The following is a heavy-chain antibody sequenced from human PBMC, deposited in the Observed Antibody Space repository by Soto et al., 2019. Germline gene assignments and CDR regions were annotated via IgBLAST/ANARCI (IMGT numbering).Heavy chain of an antibody. Sequence: GASVKVSCKASGGAFSSYAISWVRQAPGQGLEWMGGIIPIFGTANYAQKFQGRVTITADESTSTAYMELSSLRSEDTAVYYCARATRIPPRDPWDIVVVPAAMGYGMDVWGQGTTVTVSS. CDR3: ARATRIPPRDPWDIVVVPAAMGYGMDV. J-gene: IGHJ6*02. CDR1: GGAFSSYA. V-gene: IGHV1-69*13. CDR2: IIPIFGTA. D-gene: IGHD2-2*01.